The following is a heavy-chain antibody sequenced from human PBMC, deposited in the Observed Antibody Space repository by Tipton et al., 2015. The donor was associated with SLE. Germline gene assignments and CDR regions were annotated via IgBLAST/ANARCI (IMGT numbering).Heavy chain of an antibody. CDR1: GYSFTIHW. V-gene: IGHV5-51*03. CDR3: ARLPGGGSRGYFDH. J-gene: IGHJ4*02. Sequence: VQLVQSGAEVKKPGESLTISCKGSGYSFTIHWIAWVRQMPGKGLEWMGIIYPGDSDTRYSPSFQGQVTLSADKSISTAYLQWSSRKASDTAMYYCARLPGGGSRGYFDHWGQGTLFTVSS. CDR2: IYPGDSDT. D-gene: IGHD3-16*01.